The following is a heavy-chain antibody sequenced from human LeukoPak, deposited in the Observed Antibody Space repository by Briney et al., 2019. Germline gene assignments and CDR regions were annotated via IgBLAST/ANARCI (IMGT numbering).Heavy chain of an antibody. Sequence: PSETLSLTCTVSGVLIISGGYHWSWIRQFPGKGLEWIGYIYHSGSTYYNPSLKSRVTISVDRSKNQFSLKLSSVTAADTAVYYCARDLGLGNIDYWGQGTLVTVSS. J-gene: IGHJ4*02. V-gene: IGHV4-30-2*06. CDR3: ARDLGLGNIDY. CDR2: IYHSGST. D-gene: IGHD1-26*01. CDR1: GVLIISGGYH.